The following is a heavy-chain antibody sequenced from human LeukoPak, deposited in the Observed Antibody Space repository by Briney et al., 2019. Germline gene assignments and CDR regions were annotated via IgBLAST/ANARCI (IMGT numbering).Heavy chain of an antibody. CDR3: ARGYMTADY. CDR2: IKQDGSDK. Sequence: GGSLRLSCVASGFTFNNSWMSWVRQAPGKGLEWVASIKQDGSDKYYVVSVRGRFTISRDNAKNSLYLQMSSLRAGDTAVYYCARGYMTADYWGQGSLVTVSS. D-gene: IGHD2-2*02. J-gene: IGHJ4*02. CDR1: GFTFNNSW. V-gene: IGHV3-7*05.